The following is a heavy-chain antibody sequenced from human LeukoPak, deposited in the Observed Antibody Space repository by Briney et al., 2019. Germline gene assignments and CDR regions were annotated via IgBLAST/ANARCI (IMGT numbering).Heavy chain of an antibody. CDR3: ARASFTMVRGVMGY. D-gene: IGHD3-10*01. J-gene: IGHJ4*02. Sequence: SVKVSCKASGGTFSSYAISWVRQAPGQGLEWMGGIIPIFGTANYAQKFQGRVTMTRNTSISTAYMELSSLRSEDTAVYYCARASFTMVRGVMGYWGQGTLVTVSS. CDR1: GGTFSSYA. V-gene: IGHV1-69*05. CDR2: IIPIFGTA.